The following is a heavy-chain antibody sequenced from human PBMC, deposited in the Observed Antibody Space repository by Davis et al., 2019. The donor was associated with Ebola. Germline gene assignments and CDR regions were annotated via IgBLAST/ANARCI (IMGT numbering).Heavy chain of an antibody. CDR1: GFNFGEYA. CDR3: TREWGGQSDY. Sequence: GESLKISCTASGFNFGEYALTWVRQTPRRGLEWVGFIRSKAYGGTTEYAASVKGRFTISRDDSKSIAYLQMNSLKTEETAVYYCTREWGGQSDYWGQGTLVTVSS. CDR2: IRSKAYGGTT. D-gene: IGHD1-26*01. J-gene: IGHJ4*02. V-gene: IGHV3-49*04.